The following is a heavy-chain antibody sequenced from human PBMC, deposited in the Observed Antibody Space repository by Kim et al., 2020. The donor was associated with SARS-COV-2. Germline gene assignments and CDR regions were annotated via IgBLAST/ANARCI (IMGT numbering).Heavy chain of an antibody. V-gene: IGHV3-21*06. Sequence: AYGKGRFTISRDNPNNIMFLQLDSLRPEDTAVYYCAREGQSSGRAGTYDVWGRGTLVTVSS. D-gene: IGHD1-7*01. J-gene: IGHJ4*03. CDR3: AREGQSSGRAGTYDV.